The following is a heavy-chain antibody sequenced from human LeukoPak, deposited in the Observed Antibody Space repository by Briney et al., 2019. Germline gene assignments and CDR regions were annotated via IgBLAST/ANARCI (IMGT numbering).Heavy chain of an antibody. CDR3: AKSVGIMIRGVHY. CDR1: GFTFSSYA. Sequence: GGSLRLSCAASGFTFSSYAKSWVRQTPGEGPEWVSGISATGGSTDYADSVKGRFTISRDNSKNTLYLQMNSLRAEDTAVYYCAKSVGIMIRGVHYWGQGTLVTVSS. J-gene: IGHJ4*02. CDR2: ISATGGST. V-gene: IGHV3-23*01. D-gene: IGHD3-10*01.